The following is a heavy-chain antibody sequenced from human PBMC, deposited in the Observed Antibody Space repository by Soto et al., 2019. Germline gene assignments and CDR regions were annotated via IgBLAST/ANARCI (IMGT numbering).Heavy chain of an antibody. D-gene: IGHD3-16*01. CDR2: ISYDGSNK. CDR1: GFTFSTYG. CDR3: AKDLGGTGGCDY. V-gene: IGHV3-30*18. J-gene: IGHJ4*02. Sequence: QVRLVESGGGVVQPGRSLRLSCAASGFTFSTYGIHWVRQAPGKGLEWVAVISYDGSNKYYADSVKGRFAISRDNSNNTLYLQMNSLRAEDTAVYYCAKDLGGTGGCDYWGQGTLVTVSS.